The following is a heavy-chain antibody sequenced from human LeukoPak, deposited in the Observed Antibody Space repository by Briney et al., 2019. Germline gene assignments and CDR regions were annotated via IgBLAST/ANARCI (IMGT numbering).Heavy chain of an antibody. V-gene: IGHV3-23*01. CDR2: ISGSGGST. J-gene: IGHJ4*02. Sequence: GGSLRLSCAASGFTFSSYAMSWVRQAPGKGLEWVSAISGSGGSTYYADSVKGRFTISRDNSKNTLYLQMNSLRAEDTAVYYCAKDLRYCSSTSCYTDYCDYWGQGTLVTVSS. D-gene: IGHD2-2*01. CDR3: AKDLRYCSSTSCYTDYCDY. CDR1: GFTFSSYA.